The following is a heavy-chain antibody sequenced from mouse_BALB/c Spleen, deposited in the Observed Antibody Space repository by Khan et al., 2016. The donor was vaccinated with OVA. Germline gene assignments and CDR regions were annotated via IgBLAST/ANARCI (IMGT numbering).Heavy chain of an antibody. D-gene: IGHD2-14*01. V-gene: IGHV1-76*01. CDR2: IYPGDDHT. Sequence: QVQLKQSGAELAKPGTSVKLSCKASGYTFTAYYITRVQQRTAQGRERNGCIYPGDDHTTYHEDFKRKAILNADKFSRTAFMPLSSLKSEDSAVYFYARSGLGSCACWGRGTLVTVSA. CDR3: ARSGLGSCAC. J-gene: IGHJ3*01. CDR1: GYTFTAYY.